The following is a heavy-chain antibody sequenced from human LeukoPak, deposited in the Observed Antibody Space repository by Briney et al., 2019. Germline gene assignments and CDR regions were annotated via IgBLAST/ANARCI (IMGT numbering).Heavy chain of an antibody. CDR1: GGSISSYY. CDR3: ATGWYYYYGMDV. Sequence: SETLSLTCTVSGGSISSYYWSWIRQPPGKGLEWIGYIYYSGSTNYNPSLKSRVTISVDTSKNQLSLKLSSVTAADTAVYYCATGWYYYYGMDVWGQGTTVTVSS. V-gene: IGHV4-59*08. J-gene: IGHJ6*02. CDR2: IYYSGST.